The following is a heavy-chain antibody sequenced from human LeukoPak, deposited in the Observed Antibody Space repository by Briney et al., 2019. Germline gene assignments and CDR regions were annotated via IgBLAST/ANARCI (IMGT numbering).Heavy chain of an antibody. CDR1: GFTFSSYA. V-gene: IGHV3-30-3*01. D-gene: IGHD5-12*01. CDR2: ISYDGSNK. J-gene: IGHJ4*02. CDR3: ARAQGYSGYEQIDY. Sequence: GGSLSLSCAASGFTFSSYAMHWVRQAPGKGLEWVAVISYDGSNKYYADSVKGRFTISRDNSKNTLYLQMNSLRAEDTAVYYCARAQGYSGYEQIDYWGQGTLVTVSS.